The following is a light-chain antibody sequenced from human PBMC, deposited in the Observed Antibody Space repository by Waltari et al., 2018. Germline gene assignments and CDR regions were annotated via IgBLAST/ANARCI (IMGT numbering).Light chain of an antibody. V-gene: IGKV4-1*01. J-gene: IGKJ1*01. CDR1: QNILYSANNKNY. Sequence: DIVMTQSPDSLAVSRGERATINCKSSQNILYSANNKNYLAWYQQKSGQPPKLLIYWASTRASGVPDRFSGSGSGTDFTLTISSLQAEDVAVYYCQQYYSTPPTFGQGTKVEIK. CDR3: QQYYSTPPT. CDR2: WAS.